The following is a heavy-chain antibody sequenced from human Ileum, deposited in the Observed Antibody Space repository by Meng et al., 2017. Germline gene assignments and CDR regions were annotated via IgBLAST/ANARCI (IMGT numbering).Heavy chain of an antibody. Sequence: SETLSLTCAISGDSVSSNSAAWNWIRQSPSRGLEWLGRTYYRSKWYNDYAVSVKSRITINPDTSKNQFSLQLNSVTPEDTAVYYCARDSSYYYDSSGYYYPFDYWGQGTQVTVSS. J-gene: IGHJ4*02. D-gene: IGHD3-22*01. CDR2: TYYRSKWYN. V-gene: IGHV6-1*01. CDR3: ARDSSYYYDSSGYYYPFDY. CDR1: GDSVSSNSAA.